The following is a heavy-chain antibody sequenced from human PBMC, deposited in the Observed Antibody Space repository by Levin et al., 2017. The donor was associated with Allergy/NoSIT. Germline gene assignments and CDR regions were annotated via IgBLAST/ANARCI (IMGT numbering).Heavy chain of an antibody. J-gene: IGHJ4*02. CDR1: GFTFSSYS. V-gene: IGHV3-48*01. CDR2: IDSSSPTI. CDR3: TITIFGVVTGGY. D-gene: IGHD3-3*01. Sequence: RGESLKISCAASGFTFSSYSMNWVRQAPGRGLEWLSYIDSSSPTIYYADSVKGRFTISRDNAKNSLYLQMNSLRAEDTAVYYCTITIFGVVTGGYWGQGTLVTVSS.